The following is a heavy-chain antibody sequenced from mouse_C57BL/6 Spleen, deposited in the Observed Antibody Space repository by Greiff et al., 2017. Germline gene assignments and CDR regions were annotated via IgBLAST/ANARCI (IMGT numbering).Heavy chain of an antibody. Sequence: VQLQQSGAELVMPGASVKLSCKASGYTFTSYWMHWVKQRPGQGLEWIGEIDPSDSYTNYNHKFKGKSTLTVDKSSSPAYMQLSSLTSEDSAGYNCARAPGGSSYDYAMGDWGQGASVTVSS. D-gene: IGHD1-1*01. CDR2: IDPSDSYT. J-gene: IGHJ4*01. CDR3: ARAPGGSSYDYAMGD. V-gene: IGHV1-69*01. CDR1: GYTFTSYW.